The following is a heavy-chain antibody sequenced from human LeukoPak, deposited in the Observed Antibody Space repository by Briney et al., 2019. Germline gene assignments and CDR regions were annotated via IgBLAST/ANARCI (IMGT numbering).Heavy chain of an antibody. J-gene: IGHJ4*02. D-gene: IGHD3-10*01. CDR3: ARQGVLLWFGELSSSPDY. CDR2: IYHSGST. CDR1: GYSISSGYY. V-gene: IGHV4-38-2*01. Sequence: SETLSLTCAVSGYSISSGYYWGWIRQPPGKGLEWIGSIYHSGSTYYNPSLKSRVTISVDTSKNQFSLKLSSVTAADTAVYYCARQGVLLWFGELSSSPDYWRQGTLVTVSS.